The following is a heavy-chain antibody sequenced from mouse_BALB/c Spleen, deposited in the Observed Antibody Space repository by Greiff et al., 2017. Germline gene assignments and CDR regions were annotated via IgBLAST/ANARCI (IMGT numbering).Heavy chain of an antibody. CDR1: GFTFTDYY. CDR3: ARYGSSYGWYLDV. J-gene: IGHJ1*01. V-gene: IGHV7-3*02. CDR2: IRNKANGYTT. D-gene: IGHD1-1*01. Sequence: EVQRVESGGGLVQPGGSLRLSCAPSGFTFTDYYMSWVRQPPGKALEWLGFIRNKANGYTTEYSASVKGRFTISRDNSQSILYLQMNTLRAEDSATYYCARYGSSYGWYLDVWGAGTTVTVSS.